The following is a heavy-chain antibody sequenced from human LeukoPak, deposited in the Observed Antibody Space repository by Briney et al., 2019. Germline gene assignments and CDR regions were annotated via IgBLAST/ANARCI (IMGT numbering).Heavy chain of an antibody. V-gene: IGHV4-4*09. CDR2: IYTSGGT. D-gene: IGHD6-13*01. J-gene: IGHJ5*02. CDR1: GDSISSYY. CDR3: ARCSSSRFDP. Sequence: SETLSLTCTVSGDSISSYYWSWIRQPPGKGLEWIGYIYTSGGTNYIPSLKGRVTISIDTSKNQFSLKLSSVTAADTAVYYCARCSSSRFDPWGQGTLVTVSS.